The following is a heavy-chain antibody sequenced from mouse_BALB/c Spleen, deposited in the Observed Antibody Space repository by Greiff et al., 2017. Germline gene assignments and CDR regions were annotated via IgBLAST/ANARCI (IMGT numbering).Heavy chain of an antibody. J-gene: IGHJ3*01. D-gene: IGHD1-2*01. CDR3: ARHRGTDDYGDCAC. V-gene: IGHV5-6-2*01. Sequence: EVQLVESGGGLVKLGGSLKLSCAASGFTFSSYYMSWVRQTPEKRLELVAAINSNGGSTYYPDTVKGRFTISRDNAKNTLYLQMSSLKSEDTALYYCARHRGTDDYGDCACGGEGTRVTVSA. CDR1: GFTFSSYY. CDR2: INSNGGST.